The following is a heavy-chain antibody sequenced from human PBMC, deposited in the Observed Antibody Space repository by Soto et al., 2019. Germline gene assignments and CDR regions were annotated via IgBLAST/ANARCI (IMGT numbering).Heavy chain of an antibody. J-gene: IGHJ4*02. CDR3: AKGSDSSRPYYFDY. CDR1: GFSFSSYV. Sequence: EVQLVESGGGLVQPGGSLRVSCAASGFSFSSYVMSWVRQAPGKGLEWVSAITGSSGDSYHADSVKGRFTISRDNTKGTLYLQMNSLRAEDTAVYYCAKGSDSSRPYYFDYWGQGTPVTVSS. CDR2: ITGSSGDS. D-gene: IGHD2-2*01. V-gene: IGHV3-23*04.